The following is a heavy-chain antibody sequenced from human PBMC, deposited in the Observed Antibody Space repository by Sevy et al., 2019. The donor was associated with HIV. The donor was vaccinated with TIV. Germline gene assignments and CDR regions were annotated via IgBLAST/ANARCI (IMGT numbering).Heavy chain of an antibody. CDR2: IIPIFGTA. J-gene: IGHJ4*02. CDR1: GGTFSSYA. D-gene: IGHD2-15*01. V-gene: IGHV1-69*13. CDR3: ARGNHCSGGSCQLRPIDY. Sequence: ASVKVSCKASGGTFSSYAISWVRQAPGQGLEWMGGIIPIFGTANYAQKFQGRVTITADESTSTAYMELSSLRSEDTAVYYCARGNHCSGGSCQLRPIDYWGQGTLVTVSS.